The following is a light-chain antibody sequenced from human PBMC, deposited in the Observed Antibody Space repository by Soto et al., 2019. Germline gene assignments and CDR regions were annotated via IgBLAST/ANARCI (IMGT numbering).Light chain of an antibody. V-gene: IGLV2-14*01. CDR2: DVS. CDR1: SSDVGGYNY. CDR3: ISYTSSSTLV. J-gene: IGLJ2*01. Sequence: QSALTQPASVPGSPGQAITISCTGTSSDVGGYNYVSWYQQHPGKAPKLMIYDVSNRPSGVSNRFSGSKSGNTASLTISGLQAEDEADYYCISYTSSSTLVFGGGTKLTVL.